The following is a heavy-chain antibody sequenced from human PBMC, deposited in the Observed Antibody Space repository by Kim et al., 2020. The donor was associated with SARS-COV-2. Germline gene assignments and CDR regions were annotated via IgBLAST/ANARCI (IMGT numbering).Heavy chain of an antibody. CDR1: GFTFSSYS. V-gene: IGHV3-48*02. D-gene: IGHD3-10*01. CDR2: ISSSSSTI. J-gene: IGHJ3*02. Sequence: GGSLRLSCAASGFTFSSYSMNWVRQAPGKGLDWVSYISSSSSTIYYADSVKGRFTISRDNAKNSLYLQMNSLRDEDTAVYYCARGGLGYYGLGPPPPFDAFDIWGQGTMVTVSS. CDR3: ARGGLGYYGLGPPPPFDAFDI.